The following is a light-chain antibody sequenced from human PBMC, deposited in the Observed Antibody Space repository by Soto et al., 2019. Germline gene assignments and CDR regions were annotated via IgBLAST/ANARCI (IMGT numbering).Light chain of an antibody. CDR1: LSLSSNY. V-gene: IGKV3-20*01. Sequence: EIVLTQSPCTLSLSPGESATLSCRASLSLSSNYLAWYQHQPGQAPRLLIYGASNRATGTPDRFSGSGSGTDFTLTISRPQPEDLAVYYCQQYADSQTFGQGTRVEIK. CDR2: GAS. J-gene: IGKJ1*01. CDR3: QQYADSQT.